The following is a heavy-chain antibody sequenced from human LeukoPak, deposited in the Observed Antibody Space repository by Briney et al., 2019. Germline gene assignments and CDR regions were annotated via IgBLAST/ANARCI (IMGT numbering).Heavy chain of an antibody. Sequence: SETLSLTCTVPGGSISSGRYYWSWIRQPAGKGLEWIGRIYTSGSTNYNPSLKSRVTISVDTSKTQFALKLSSVTAADTAVYYCAGMSAGYSSGWYLGYYFDYWGQGTLVTVSS. CDR1: GGSISSGRYY. CDR3: AGMSAGYSSGWYLGYYFDY. CDR2: IYTSGST. D-gene: IGHD6-19*01. J-gene: IGHJ4*02. V-gene: IGHV4-61*02.